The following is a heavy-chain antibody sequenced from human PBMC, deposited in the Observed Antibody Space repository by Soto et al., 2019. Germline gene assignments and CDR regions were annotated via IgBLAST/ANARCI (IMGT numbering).Heavy chain of an antibody. CDR3: ARDPGFSCSSTSCYTAGYYGMDV. CDR2: IYYSGST. D-gene: IGHD2-2*02. J-gene: IGHJ6*02. V-gene: IGHV4-31*03. CDR1: GGSISSGGYY. Sequence: SETLSLTCTVSGGSISSGGYYWSWIRQHPGKGLEWIGYIYYSGSTYYNPSLKSRVTISVDTSKNQFSLKLSSVTAADTAVYYCARDPGFSCSSTSCYTAGYYGMDVWGQGTTVTVSS.